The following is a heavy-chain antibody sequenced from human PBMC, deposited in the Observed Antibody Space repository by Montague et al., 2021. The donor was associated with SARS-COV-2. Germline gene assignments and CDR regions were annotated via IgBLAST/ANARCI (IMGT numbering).Heavy chain of an antibody. CDR2: VYYSGXT. D-gene: IGHD4-17*01. Sequence: SETLSLTCTVSGDSVSSSDHYWGWIRQPPGKGLEWLGIVYYSGXTXYXXXXRGRVTISIDASKNQFSLKLNSLTATDTAIYHCARRRLREYYFDFWGQGTPLTVSS. J-gene: IGHJ4*02. V-gene: IGHV4-39*01. CDR1: GDSVSSSDHY. CDR3: ARRRLREYYFDF.